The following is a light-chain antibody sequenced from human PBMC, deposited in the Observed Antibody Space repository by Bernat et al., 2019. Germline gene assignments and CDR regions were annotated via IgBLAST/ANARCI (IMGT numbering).Light chain of an antibody. J-gene: IGLJ3*02. CDR2: SNN. CDR3: GAGDDSRNGSV. Sequence: QSVLTQPPSASGTPGQKVAISCSGSSSNIGINNANWYQQVPGTGPKLLIYSNNQRQSGVPDRFSGSKSGTSASLAISGLQSEDEADYYCGAGDDSRNGSVFGGGTKLTVL. V-gene: IGLV1-44*01. CDR1: SSNIGINN.